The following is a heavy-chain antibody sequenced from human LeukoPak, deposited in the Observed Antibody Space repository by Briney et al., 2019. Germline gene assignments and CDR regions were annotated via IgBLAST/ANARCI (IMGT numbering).Heavy chain of an antibody. CDR1: GGTFSSYA. CDR3: ARDPGDEYSSSSDH. J-gene: IGHJ5*02. CDR2: IIPIFGTA. V-gene: IGHV1-69*01. Sequence: GSSVKVSCKASGGTFSSYAISWVRQAPGQGLEWMGGIIPIFGTANYAQKFQGRVTITADESTSTAYMELSSLRSEDTAVYYCARDPGDEYSSSSDHWGQGTLVTVSS. D-gene: IGHD6-6*01.